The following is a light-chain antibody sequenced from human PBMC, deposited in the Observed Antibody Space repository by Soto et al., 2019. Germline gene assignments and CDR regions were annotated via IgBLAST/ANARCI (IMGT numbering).Light chain of an antibody. J-gene: IGLJ1*01. CDR2: YNN. CDR3: AAWDASLSACV. Sequence: QSVLTQPPSASVTAGQVVTISCSGGDSNIGSNSVYWYQHLPRMAPKLLIYYNNQRPSGVPDRFSGSRSGTSASLAIVGLRSEDEAVYYCAAWDASLSACVFGNGTKV. CDR1: DSNIGSNS. V-gene: IGLV1-47*02.